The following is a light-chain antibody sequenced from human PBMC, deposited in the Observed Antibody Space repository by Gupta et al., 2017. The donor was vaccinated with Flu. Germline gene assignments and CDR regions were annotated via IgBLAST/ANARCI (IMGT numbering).Light chain of an antibody. V-gene: IGLV1-47*01. CDR3: AAWDDSLRGLV. Sequence: RVTISCSGGSSDIGSNYVYWYKQFPGSAPKLLIYRNSQRPSGVPDRYSGSKSGTSASLAISGLRSADEADDDCAAWDDSLRGLVFGGGTKLTVL. CDR2: RNS. CDR1: SSDIGSNY. J-gene: IGLJ3*02.